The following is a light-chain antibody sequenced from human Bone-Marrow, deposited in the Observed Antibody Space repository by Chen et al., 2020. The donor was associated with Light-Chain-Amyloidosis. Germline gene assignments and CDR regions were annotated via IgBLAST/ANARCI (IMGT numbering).Light chain of an antibody. V-gene: IGLV7-46*01. CDR1: RGTVTTGHY. CDR3: LLLDRNIWI. J-gene: IGLJ3*02. Sequence: QAVVTQEPSVTVSPGETVTLTCGPSRGTVTTGHYAFWCHQKPGQAPRTLIHETTYKRSYTPGRFSGSLLGGKAALTLSGAQPEDEADYCCLLLDRNIWIFGGGTKLTDL. CDR2: ETT.